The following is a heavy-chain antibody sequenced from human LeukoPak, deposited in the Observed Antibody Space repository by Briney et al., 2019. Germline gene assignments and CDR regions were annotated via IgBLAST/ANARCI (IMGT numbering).Heavy chain of an antibody. V-gene: IGHV3-23*01. D-gene: IGHD6-6*01. Sequence: GGSLRLSCAASGFTFSNSALSWVRQAPGKGLEWVSDISGSGGSTYYADSVKGRFTISRDNSKNTLYLQMNSLRAEDTAVYYCAREGVHSSWSLFDYWGQGTLVTVSS. CDR3: AREGVHSSWSLFDY. CDR2: ISGSGGST. J-gene: IGHJ4*02. CDR1: GFTFSNSA.